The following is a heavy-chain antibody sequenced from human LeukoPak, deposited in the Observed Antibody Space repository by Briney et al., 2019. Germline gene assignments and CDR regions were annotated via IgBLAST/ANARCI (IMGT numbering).Heavy chain of an antibody. CDR1: GGTFSSYA. D-gene: IGHD1-26*01. Sequence: SVKVSCKASGGTFSSYAISWVRQAPGQGLEWMGGIIPIFGTANYAQKFRGRVTITTDESTSTAYMELSSLRSEDTAVYYCARGRWWELHDAFDIWGQGTMVTVSS. CDR2: IIPIFGTA. CDR3: ARGRWWELHDAFDI. J-gene: IGHJ3*02. V-gene: IGHV1-69*05.